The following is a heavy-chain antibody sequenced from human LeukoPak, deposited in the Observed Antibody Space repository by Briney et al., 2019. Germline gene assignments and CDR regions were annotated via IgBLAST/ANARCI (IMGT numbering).Heavy chain of an antibody. CDR2: INSDGTTT. J-gene: IGHJ4*02. Sequence: GGSLRLSCGSTAFNFTAYWMHWVRQDPRQGLLWVARINSDGTTTNYADSVKGRFTISRDNAKNTLFLQMNSLRAEDTAVYYCASGPVLLWFGELLVWGQGTLVTVSS. D-gene: IGHD3-10*01. CDR3: ASGPVLLWFGELLV. V-gene: IGHV3-74*01. CDR1: AFNFTAYW.